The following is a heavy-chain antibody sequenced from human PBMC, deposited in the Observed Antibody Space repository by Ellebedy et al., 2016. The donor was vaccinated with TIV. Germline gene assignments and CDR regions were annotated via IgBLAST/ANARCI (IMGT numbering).Heavy chain of an antibody. D-gene: IGHD2-15*01. CDR2: ISSSGFTI. CDR1: GFTFSDYY. J-gene: IGHJ3*02. CDR3: ARYCSGGSCYSHAFDI. V-gene: IGHV3-11*01. Sequence: PGGSLRLSCAASGFTFSDYYMSWIRQAPGKGLEWVSYISSSGFTIYYADSVKGRFTISRDNAKNSLYLKMNSLRTEATALYYCARYCSGGSCYSHAFDIWGQGTMVTVSS.